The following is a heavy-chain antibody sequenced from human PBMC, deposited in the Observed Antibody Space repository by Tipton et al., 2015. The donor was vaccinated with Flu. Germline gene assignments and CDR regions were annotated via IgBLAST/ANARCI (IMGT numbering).Heavy chain of an antibody. V-gene: IGHV4-59*01. J-gene: IGHJ6*02. CDR3: ARTACGGDCYSADPPDWYFDL. D-gene: IGHD2-21*02. Sequence: TLSLTCTVSGGSISSYYWSWIRQPPGKGLEWIGYVYYRGSTNQKPSLKSRATMSVDTSKNQLYLNLRSLTAADTAVYYCARTACGGDCYSADPPDWYFDLWGQGTTVTVSS. CDR1: GGSISSYY. CDR2: VYYRGST.